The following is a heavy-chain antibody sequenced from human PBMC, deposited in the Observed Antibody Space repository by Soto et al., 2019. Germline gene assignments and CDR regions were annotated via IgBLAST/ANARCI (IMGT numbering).Heavy chain of an antibody. V-gene: IGHV1-8*01. Sequence: QVQLVQSGAEVKKPGASVKVSCKASGYTFTSYDINWVRQATGQGLEWMGWMNPNSGNTGYAQKFQGRVTMTRNTSISTAYMELSSLISEDTAVYYCARGRDIVVVPAADDAFDIWGQGTMVTVSS. CDR1: GYTFTSYD. D-gene: IGHD2-2*01. CDR2: MNPNSGNT. J-gene: IGHJ3*02. CDR3: ARGRDIVVVPAADDAFDI.